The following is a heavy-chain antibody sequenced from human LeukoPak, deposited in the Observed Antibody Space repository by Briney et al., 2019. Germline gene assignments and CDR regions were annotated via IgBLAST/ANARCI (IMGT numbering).Heavy chain of an antibody. J-gene: IGHJ4*02. Sequence: SVKVSCKASGGTFSSYAISWVRQAPGQGLEWMGGIIPIFGTANCAQKFQGRVTITADESTSTAYMELSSLRSEDTAVYYCASGRLQGPVGYWGQGTLVTVSS. CDR3: ASGRLQGPVGY. CDR2: IIPIFGTA. D-gene: IGHD4-11*01. CDR1: GGTFSSYA. V-gene: IGHV1-69*13.